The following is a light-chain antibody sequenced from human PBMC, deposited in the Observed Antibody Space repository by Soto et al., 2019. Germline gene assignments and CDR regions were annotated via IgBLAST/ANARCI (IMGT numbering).Light chain of an antibody. V-gene: IGKV1-27*01. CDR3: QQSYSIPIT. CDR1: QGISTY. Sequence: DIQMTQSPSSLSSSVGDRVTIACRASQGISTYLAWYQQKPGKVPKLLIYAASTLLSGVPSRFSGSGSGTDFTLTITSLQPEDFATYYCQQSYSIPITFGQGTRLEIK. J-gene: IGKJ5*01. CDR2: AAS.